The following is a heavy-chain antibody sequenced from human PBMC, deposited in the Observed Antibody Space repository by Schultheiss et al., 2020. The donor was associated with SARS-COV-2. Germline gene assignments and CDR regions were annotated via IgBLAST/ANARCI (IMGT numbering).Heavy chain of an antibody. CDR3: ARDPMYSSGWTGYYFDY. J-gene: IGHJ4*02. CDR1: GFTFSSYA. Sequence: GGSLRLSCAASGFTFSSYAMHWVRQAPGKGLEWVAVISYDGSNKYYADSVKGRFTISRDNSKNTLYLQMNSLRAEDTAVYYCARDPMYSSGWTGYYFDYWGQGTLVTVSS. V-gene: IGHV3-30-3*01. D-gene: IGHD6-19*01. CDR2: ISYDGSNK.